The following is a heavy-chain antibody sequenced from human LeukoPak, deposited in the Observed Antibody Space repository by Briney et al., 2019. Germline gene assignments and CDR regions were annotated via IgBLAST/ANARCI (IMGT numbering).Heavy chain of an antibody. Sequence: GGPLRLSCAASGFTFSSYSMNWVRQAPGKGLDGVASISSSSSYIYYEDAVRGRFNMSSDNAKNSLYLQLNSLRPEDTAVYDCARGGAYDGSGPALYYDLWGRGTLVTVSS. CDR3: ARGGAYDGSGPALYYDL. CDR2: ISSSSSYI. J-gene: IGHJ2*01. CDR1: GFTFSSYS. V-gene: IGHV3-21*04. D-gene: IGHD3-10*01.